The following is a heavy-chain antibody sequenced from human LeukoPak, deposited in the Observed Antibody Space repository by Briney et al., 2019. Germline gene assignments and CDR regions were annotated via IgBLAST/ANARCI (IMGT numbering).Heavy chain of an antibody. J-gene: IGHJ6*03. CDR2: IYSGGST. V-gene: IGHV3-53*01. Sequence: GGSLRLSCAASGFTVSSNYMSWVRQAPGKGLEWVSVIYSGGSTYYADSVKGRFTISRDNSKNTLYLQMNSLRAEDTAVYYCARGNYDFWSGYFQSYYYYYYMDVWGKGTTVTVSS. CDR3: ARGNYDFWSGYFQSYYYYYYMDV. D-gene: IGHD3-3*01. CDR1: GFTVSSNY.